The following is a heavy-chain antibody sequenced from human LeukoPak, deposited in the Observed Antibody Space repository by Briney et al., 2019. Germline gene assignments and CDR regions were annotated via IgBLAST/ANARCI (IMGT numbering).Heavy chain of an antibody. D-gene: IGHD2-15*01. CDR2: INWNSGSI. J-gene: IGHJ6*03. V-gene: IGHV3-9*03. Sequence: PGRSLRLSCAASGFTFDDYAMHWVRQAPGKGLEWVSGINWNSGSIGYADSVKGRFTISRDNAKNSLYLQMNSLRAEDMALYYCAKESTSYCSGGSCYSGYMDVWGKGTTVTVSS. CDR1: GFTFDDYA. CDR3: AKESTSYCSGGSCYSGYMDV.